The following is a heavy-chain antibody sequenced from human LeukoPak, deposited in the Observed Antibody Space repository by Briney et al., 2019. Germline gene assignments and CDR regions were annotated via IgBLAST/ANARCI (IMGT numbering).Heavy chain of an antibody. CDR1: GFTVSSNY. CDR3: AREPHSNYYYYGMDV. V-gene: IGHV3-66*01. Sequence: PGGSLRLSCAASGFTVSSNYMSWVRQAPGKGLEWVSVIYSGGSTYYADSVKGRFTISRDNSKNTLYLQMNSLRAGDTAVYYCAREPHSNYYYYGMDVSGQGTTVTVSS. CDR2: IYSGGST. D-gene: IGHD4-11*01. J-gene: IGHJ6*02.